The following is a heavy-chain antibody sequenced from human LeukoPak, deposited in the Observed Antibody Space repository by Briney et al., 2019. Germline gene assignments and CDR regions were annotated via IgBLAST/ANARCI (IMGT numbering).Heavy chain of an antibody. CDR2: IFGSGVST. D-gene: IGHD3-9*01. CDR1: GLTFAPYA. Sequence: GGSLGLSCAASGLTFAPYAMGGVPRVPGKGWGWVSGIFGSGVSTYYSDSVKGRFTISRDNSKNTLYLQMNSLRAEDTAVYYCAKDRGTYYNILTAIDCWGQGTLVTVSS. CDR3: AKDRGTYYNILTAIDC. J-gene: IGHJ4*02. V-gene: IGHV3-23*01.